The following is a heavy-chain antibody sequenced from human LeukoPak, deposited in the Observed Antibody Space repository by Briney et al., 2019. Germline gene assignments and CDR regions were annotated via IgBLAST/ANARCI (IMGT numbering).Heavy chain of an antibody. CDR1: GFTPSTNY. D-gene: IGHD5-12*01. CDR3: ARQGGGYNGYECFDY. V-gene: IGHV3-66*04. CDR2: IYSGDNT. J-gene: IGHJ4*02. Sequence: GGPLRLSCAPSGFTPSTNYTRGVPRAPGRGRGWGSVIYSGDNTYYADSVKGRFTISRDNSKNTLYLQMNSLRAEDTAVYYCARQGGGYNGYECFDYWGQGTLVTVSS.